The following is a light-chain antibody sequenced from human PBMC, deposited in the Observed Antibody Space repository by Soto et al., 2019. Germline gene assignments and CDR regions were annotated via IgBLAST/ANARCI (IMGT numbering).Light chain of an antibody. CDR2: STS. J-gene: IGLJ2*01. Sequence: VVTQEPSFSVSPGGTVTLTCGLSSGSVSTSYYPSWYQQTPGQAPRTLIYSTSTRSSGVPDRFSGSKSGTSASLAISGLQSEDEADYYCAAWDDSLNGVVFGGGTKLTVL. CDR1: SGSVSTSYY. CDR3: AAWDDSLNGVV. V-gene: IGLV8-61*01.